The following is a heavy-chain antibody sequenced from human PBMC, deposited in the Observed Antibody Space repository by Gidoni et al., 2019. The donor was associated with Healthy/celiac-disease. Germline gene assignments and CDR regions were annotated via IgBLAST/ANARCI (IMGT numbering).Heavy chain of an antibody. V-gene: IGHV5-51*01. CDR1: GYSFTSYW. CDR2: IYPGDSDT. D-gene: IGHD2-21*02. J-gene: IGHJ4*02. CDR3: AASLWACGGDCHGTTYFDY. Sequence: EVQLVQAGAEVTKPGESLKLSCKGSGYSFTSYWIGWVRQMPGKGLEWMGLIYPGDSDTRYSTSFQGQVTSSADKSISTAYLQWSSLKASDTARYYCAASLWACGGDCHGTTYFDYWGQGTLVTVSS.